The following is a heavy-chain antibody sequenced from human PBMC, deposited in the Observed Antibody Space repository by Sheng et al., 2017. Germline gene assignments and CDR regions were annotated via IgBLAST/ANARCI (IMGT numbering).Heavy chain of an antibody. CDR1: GGTFSSYA. V-gene: IGHV1-69*05. CDR3: AALGIWGSGQMDFDY. J-gene: IGHJ4*02. CDR2: IIPIFGTA. D-gene: IGHD3-16*01. Sequence: QVQLVQSGAEVKKPGSSVKVSCKASGGTFSSYAISWVRQAPGQGLEWMGGIIPIFGTANYAQKFQGRVTITTDESTSTAYMELSSLRSEDTAVYYCAALGIWGSGQMDFDYWGQGTLVTVSS.